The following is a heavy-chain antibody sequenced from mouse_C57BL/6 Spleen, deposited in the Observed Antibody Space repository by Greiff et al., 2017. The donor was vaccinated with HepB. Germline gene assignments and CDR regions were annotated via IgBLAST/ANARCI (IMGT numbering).Heavy chain of an antibody. CDR2: ISDGGSYT. V-gene: IGHV5-4*01. J-gene: IGHJ1*03. CDR3: ARPYYYGSSYYFDV. D-gene: IGHD1-1*01. Sequence: EVQRVESGGGLVKPGGSLKLSCAASGFTFSSYAMSWVRQTPEKRLEWVATISDGGSYTYYPDNVKGRFTISRDNAKNNLYLQMSHLKSEDTAMYSCARPYYYGSSYYFDVWGTGTTVTVSS. CDR1: GFTFSSYA.